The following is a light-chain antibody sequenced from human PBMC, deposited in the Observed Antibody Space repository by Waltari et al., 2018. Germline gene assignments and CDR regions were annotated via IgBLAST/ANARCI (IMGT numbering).Light chain of an antibody. CDR2: AVS. Sequence: EIQMTQSPSSVSASVGDRVHITCRATQDINSALAWYQQKPGQAPNLLIYAVSSLQSGVPSRFSGSGSGTHFTLTISSLQPEDVATYYCQQGNTFPPTFGLGTRVQI. J-gene: IGKJ1*01. CDR3: QQGNTFPPT. CDR1: QDINSA. V-gene: IGKV1-12*01.